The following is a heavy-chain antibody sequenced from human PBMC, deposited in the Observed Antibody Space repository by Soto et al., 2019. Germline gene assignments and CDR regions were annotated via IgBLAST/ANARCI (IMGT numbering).Heavy chain of an antibody. CDR3: ARDLSASCGGGWGDALDL. J-gene: IGHJ3*01. CDR2: IKGDGTKE. D-gene: IGHD2-21*01. V-gene: IGHV3-7*04. Sequence: EVQLVESGGGMVQPGRSLRLSCVGSGFTFKSDWMTWVRQAPGKGLEWVANIKGDGTKENYVDSVKGRFTISRDNAKNLLYLRMSSPRVEDTAVYYCARDLSASCGGGWGDALDLWGQGTVVSVSS. CDR1: GFTFKSDW.